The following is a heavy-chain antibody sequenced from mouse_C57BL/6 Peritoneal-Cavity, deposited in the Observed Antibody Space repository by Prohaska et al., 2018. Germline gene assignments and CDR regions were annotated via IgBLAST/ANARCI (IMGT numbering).Heavy chain of an antibody. CDR1: GFTFSGFW. CDR3: MRSCIYWYFDV. V-gene: IGHV11-2*01. CDR2: INSDGSAI. J-gene: IGHJ1*03. Sequence: EVQLLETGGGLVQPGGSRGLSCEGSGFTFSGFWMSWVRQTPGKTLEWIGDINSDGSAINYAPSIKDRFTIFRDNDKSTLYLQMSNVRSEDTATYVCMRSCIYWYFDVWGTGTPVTVSS.